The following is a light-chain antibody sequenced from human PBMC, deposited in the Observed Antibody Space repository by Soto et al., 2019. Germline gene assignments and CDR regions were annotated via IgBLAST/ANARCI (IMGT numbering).Light chain of an antibody. CDR3: QQYGSSSIT. J-gene: IGKJ5*01. CDR1: QIFSSTS. CDR2: GAS. V-gene: IGKV3-20*01. Sequence: EIVLTQSPCTLSLSPGERATLSWRASQIFSSTSLAWYQQKPGQAPRLVIYGASSRATGIPDRFSGSGYGTDFNLTISRLETEDFAVYYCQQYGSSSITFGQGTRLEIK.